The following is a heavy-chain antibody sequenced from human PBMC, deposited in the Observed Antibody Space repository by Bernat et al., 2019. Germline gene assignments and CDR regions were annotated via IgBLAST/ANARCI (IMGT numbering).Heavy chain of an antibody. J-gene: IGHJ4*02. CDR3: ARERIAARSFDY. CDR2: IYYSGST. Sequence: QVQLQESGPGLVKPSETLSLTCTVSGGSISSYYWSWIRQPPGKGLEWIGYIYYSGSTNYNPSLKSRVTISVDTSKIQFSLKLSSVTAADTAVYYCARERIAARSFDYWGQGTLVTVSS. V-gene: IGHV4-59*01. CDR1: GGSISSYY. D-gene: IGHD6-6*01.